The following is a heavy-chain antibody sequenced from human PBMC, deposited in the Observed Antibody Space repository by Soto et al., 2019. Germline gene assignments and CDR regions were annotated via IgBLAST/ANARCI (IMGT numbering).Heavy chain of an antibody. CDR1: GFTFSSYG. CDR3: AKELGIVVVPDDIPYYYGMDV. D-gene: IGHD2-2*03. V-gene: IGHV3-30*18. Sequence: GGSLRLSCAASGFTFSSYGMHWVRQAPGKGLEWVAVISYDGSNKYYADSVRGRFTISRDNSKNTLYLQMNSLRAEDTAVYYCAKELGIVVVPDDIPYYYGMDVWGQGTTVTVSS. CDR2: ISYDGSNK. J-gene: IGHJ6*02.